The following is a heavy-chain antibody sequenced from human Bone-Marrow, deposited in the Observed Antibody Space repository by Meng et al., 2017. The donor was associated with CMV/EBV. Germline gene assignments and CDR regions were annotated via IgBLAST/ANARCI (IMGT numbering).Heavy chain of an antibody. J-gene: IGHJ6*02. CDR2: ISSTSDYI. V-gene: IGHV3-21*01. Sequence: GESLKISCAASGFTFSSYSMKWVRQAPGKGLEWVSSISSTSDYIDYADSLKGRFTISRDNAKNSLYLQMNSLRAEDTAAYYCARGPLYSISSGTYYFGMDVWGQGTTVTVSS. D-gene: IGHD6-6*01. CDR3: ARGPLYSISSGTYYFGMDV. CDR1: GFTFSSYS.